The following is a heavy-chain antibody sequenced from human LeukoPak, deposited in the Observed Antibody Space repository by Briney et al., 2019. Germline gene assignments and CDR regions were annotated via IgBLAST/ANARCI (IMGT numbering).Heavy chain of an antibody. CDR2: IYPGDPDT. CDR3: ARRSDRAFDI. Sequence: GESLKISCEGSGYSFTSYWIGWVRQMPGKGLEWMGIIYPGDPDTRYSPSFQGQVTMSADKSISTAYLHWSSLKASDTAIYYCARRSDRAFDIWGQGTVVSVSS. CDR1: GYSFTSYW. J-gene: IGHJ3*02. V-gene: IGHV5-51*01.